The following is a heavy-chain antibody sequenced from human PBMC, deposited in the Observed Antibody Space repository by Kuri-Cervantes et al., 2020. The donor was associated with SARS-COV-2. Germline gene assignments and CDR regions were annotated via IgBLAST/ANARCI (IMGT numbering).Heavy chain of an antibody. V-gene: IGHV3-73*01. CDR1: GFLFSASA. J-gene: IGHJ4*02. CDR2: VRGKANNYAT. CDR3: TRDDFWSGCSNY. D-gene: IGHD3-3*01. Sequence: GGSLRLSCEVSGFLFSASAIHWVRQASGKGLEWVGRVRGKANNYATAYAASVKGRFTISRDDSKNMAYLQMNSLKTEDTAVYYCTRDDFWSGCSNYWGQGTLVTVSS.